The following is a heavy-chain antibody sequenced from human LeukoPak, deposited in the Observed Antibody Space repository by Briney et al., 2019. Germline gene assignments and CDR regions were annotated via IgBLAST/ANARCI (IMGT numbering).Heavy chain of an antibody. CDR2: FYPEDGET. D-gene: IGHD6-13*01. CDR3: ATDRGLAGTKENWFDP. CDR1: GYTLTELS. V-gene: IGHV1-24*01. Sequence: ASVKVSCKVSGYTLTELSMHWVRQAPGKGVEGGGGFYPEDGETIYAQKFQGRVTMTEDTSTNTAYMELSSLRSEDTAVYYCATDRGLAGTKENWFDPWGQGTLVTVSS. J-gene: IGHJ5*02.